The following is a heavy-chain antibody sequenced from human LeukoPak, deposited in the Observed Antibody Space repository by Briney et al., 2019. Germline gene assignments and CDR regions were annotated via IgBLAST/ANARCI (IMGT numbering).Heavy chain of an antibody. Sequence: PGGSLRLSCAASGFTFGSYAMSWVRQAPGKGLEWVSVISGSGSSTNYADSVKGRFTISRDNSKNTLYLQMNSLRAEDTAVYYCAKDPLPSAVTTRTEPDYWGQGTLVTVSS. CDR1: GFTFGSYA. CDR2: ISGSGSST. V-gene: IGHV3-23*01. J-gene: IGHJ4*02. D-gene: IGHD4-17*01. CDR3: AKDPLPSAVTTRTEPDY.